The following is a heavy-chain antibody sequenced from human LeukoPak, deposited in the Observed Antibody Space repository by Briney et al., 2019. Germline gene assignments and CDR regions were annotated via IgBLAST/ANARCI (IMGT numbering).Heavy chain of an antibody. Sequence: HGASVKVSCKASGYTFTNFVIHWVRQAPGQRLEWMGWINPSNDDTKYSQKFQGRVTITRDASASTAYMELSSLRSEDTALYYCARDRIGVAAAAYWGQGTLVTVSS. J-gene: IGHJ4*02. V-gene: IGHV1-3*01. CDR3: ARDRIGVAAAAY. CDR2: INPSNDDT. CDR1: GYTFTNFV. D-gene: IGHD6-13*01.